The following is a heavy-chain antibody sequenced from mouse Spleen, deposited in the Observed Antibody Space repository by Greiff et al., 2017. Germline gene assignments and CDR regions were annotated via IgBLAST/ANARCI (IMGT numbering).Heavy chain of an antibody. D-gene: IGHD2-1*01. V-gene: IGHV3-6*01. Sequence: EVHLVASGPGLVKPSQSLSLTCPVTGYSLPSGYYWNWIRQFPGNKLEWMGYISYDGNNNYNPSLKNRISITRDTSKNQFFLKLSSVTAEDTATYYCARAIYYAQGSYFDYWGQGTTLTVSS. CDR1: GYSLPSGYY. CDR2: ISYDGNN. J-gene: IGHJ2*01. CDR3: ARAIYYAQGSYFDY.